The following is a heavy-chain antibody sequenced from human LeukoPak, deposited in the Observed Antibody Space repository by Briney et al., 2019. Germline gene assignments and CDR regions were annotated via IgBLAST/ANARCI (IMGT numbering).Heavy chain of an antibody. CDR2: FDPEDGET. D-gene: IGHD1-1*01. CDR1: GYTLTELS. CDR3: ATAQLGYWYFDL. V-gene: IGHV1-24*01. Sequence: GASVKVSCKVSGYTLTELSMHWVRQAPGKGLEWMGGFDPEDGETIYAQKFQGRVTMTEDTSTDTAYMELNSLRSEDTAVYYCATAQLGYWYFDLWGRGTLVTVSS. J-gene: IGHJ2*01.